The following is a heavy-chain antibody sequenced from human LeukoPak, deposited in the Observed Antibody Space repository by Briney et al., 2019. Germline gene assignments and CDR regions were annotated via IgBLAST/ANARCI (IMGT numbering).Heavy chain of an antibody. Sequence: ASVKVSCKASGYTFTGYYMHWVRQAPGQGLEWMGWINPNSGGTNYAQKFQGRVTMTRDTSSSTAYMELSRLRSDDTAVYYCARVSRGVYTFDYWGQGTLVTVSS. CDR2: INPNSGGT. CDR1: GYTFTGYY. J-gene: IGHJ4*02. CDR3: ARVSRGVYTFDY. V-gene: IGHV1-2*02. D-gene: IGHD3-10*01.